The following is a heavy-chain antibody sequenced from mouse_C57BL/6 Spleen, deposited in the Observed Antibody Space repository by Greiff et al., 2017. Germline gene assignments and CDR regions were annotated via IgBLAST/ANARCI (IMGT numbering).Heavy chain of an antibody. CDR1: GYAFSSSW. D-gene: IGHD2-4*01. V-gene: IGHV1-82*01. Sequence: VQLQQSGPELVKPGASVKISCKASGYAFSSSWMNWVKQRPGKGLEWIGRIYPGDGDTNYNGKFKGKATLTADKSSSTAYMQLSSLTSGDSAVYFCARSYYDYGDAMDYRGQGTSVTVSS. CDR2: IYPGDGDT. J-gene: IGHJ4*01. CDR3: ARSYYDYGDAMDY.